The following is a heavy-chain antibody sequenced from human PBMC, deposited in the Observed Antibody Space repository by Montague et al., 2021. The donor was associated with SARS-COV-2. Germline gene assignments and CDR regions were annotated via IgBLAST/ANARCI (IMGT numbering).Heavy chain of an antibody. CDR3: ARVRAVPAAMRIVSLGRSYCGMDV. CDR2: INHSGST. Sequence: SETLSLTCAVYGGSFSGYYWSWIRQPPGKGLEWIGEINHSGSTNYNPSLKSRVTISVDTSRNQFSLKLSSVTAADTAVHYCARVRAVPAAMRIVSLGRSYCGMDVRGQGTTVTVSS. D-gene: IGHD2-2*01. J-gene: IGHJ6*02. V-gene: IGHV4-34*01. CDR1: GGSFSGYY.